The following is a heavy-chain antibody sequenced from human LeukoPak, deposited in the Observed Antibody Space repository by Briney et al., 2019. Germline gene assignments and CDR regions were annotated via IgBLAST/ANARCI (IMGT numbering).Heavy chain of an antibody. Sequence: SETLSLTCAVYGGSFSGYYWSWIRQPPGKGLEWIGEIKRSGTTNYNPSLRNRVTISIDTPKNQFSLRLPFVTAADTAVYYCARVGYGTGSSGLSGMDVWGQGTTVTVSS. CDR3: ARVGYGTGSSGLSGMDV. CDR1: GGSFSGYY. CDR2: IKRSGTT. J-gene: IGHJ6*02. D-gene: IGHD3-10*01. V-gene: IGHV4-34*01.